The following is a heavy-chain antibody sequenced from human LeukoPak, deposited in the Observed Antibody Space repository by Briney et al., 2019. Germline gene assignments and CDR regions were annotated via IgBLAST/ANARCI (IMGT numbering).Heavy chain of an antibody. CDR2: IYYSGST. Sequence: SETLSLTCTVSGGSVSSYYWSWIRQPPGKGLEWIGYIYYSGSTNYNPSLKSRVTTSVDTSKNQFSLKLSSVTAADMAVYYCARGPRYNWNYGWYMDVWGKGTTVTVSS. V-gene: IGHV4-59*02. J-gene: IGHJ6*03. CDR3: ARGPRYNWNYGWYMDV. D-gene: IGHD1-7*01. CDR1: GGSVSSYY.